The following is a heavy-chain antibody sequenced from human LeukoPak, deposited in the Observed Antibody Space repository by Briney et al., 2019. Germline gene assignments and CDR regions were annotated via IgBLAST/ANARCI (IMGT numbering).Heavy chain of an antibody. Sequence: GGSLRLSCAASGFTFSNYALHWVRQAPGKGLEWVAVISYDGSNKFYADSVRGRFTISRDNSKNTLFLQMNSLTADDTAVYYCARERTTIVSGTTIGAYWGQGTLVTVSS. V-gene: IGHV3-30*04. CDR3: ARERTTIVSGTTIGAY. CDR1: GFTFSNYA. D-gene: IGHD2/OR15-2a*01. CDR2: ISYDGSNK. J-gene: IGHJ4*02.